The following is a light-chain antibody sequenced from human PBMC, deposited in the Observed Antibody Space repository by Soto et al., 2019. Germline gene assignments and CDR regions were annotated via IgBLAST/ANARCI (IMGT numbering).Light chain of an antibody. Sequence: EIVLTQSPGTLSLSPGERATLSCRASQSVSSSYLAWYQQKPGQAPRLLIYGASSRATGIPDRFSGSGSREDFTLTISRLEPEDFAVYYCQQYGSSPPWTFGQGTKVDIK. CDR2: GAS. V-gene: IGKV3-20*01. CDR1: QSVSSSY. CDR3: QQYGSSPPWT. J-gene: IGKJ1*01.